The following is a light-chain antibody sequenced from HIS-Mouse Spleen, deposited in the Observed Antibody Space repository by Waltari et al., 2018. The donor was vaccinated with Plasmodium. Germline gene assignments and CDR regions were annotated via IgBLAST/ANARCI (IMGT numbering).Light chain of an antibody. CDR3: YSAADNNLV. CDR1: VLAKKRY. Sequence: SYELTQPSSVSVSPGQTARLTCSGDVLAKKRYARVFRQKPGHAPVLVIYKDSERPSGIPERFSGSSSGTTVTLTISGAQVEDEADYYCYSAADNNLVFGGGTKLTVL. V-gene: IGLV3-27*01. J-gene: IGLJ3*02. CDR2: KDS.